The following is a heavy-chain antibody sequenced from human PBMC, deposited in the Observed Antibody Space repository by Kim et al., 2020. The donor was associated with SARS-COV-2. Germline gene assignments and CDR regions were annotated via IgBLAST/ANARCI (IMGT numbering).Heavy chain of an antibody. D-gene: IGHD3-10*01. CDR3: ARGGYYYGSA. CDR2: ST. V-gene: IGHV1-46*03. Sequence: STSYAQKFQGRVTKPRDTSPSTVYMGLSSLRSEDTAVYYCARGGYYYGSAWGQGTLVTVSS. J-gene: IGHJ5*02.